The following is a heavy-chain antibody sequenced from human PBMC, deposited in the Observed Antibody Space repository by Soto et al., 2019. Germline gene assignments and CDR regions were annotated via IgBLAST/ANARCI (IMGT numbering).Heavy chain of an antibody. J-gene: IGHJ5*02. CDR2: ISFDGGNK. Sequence: QVQLVESGGGVVQPGRSLRLSCAASGFTFSSYAMHWVRQAPGKGLEWVAVISFDGGNKYYADSVKGRFTISRDNSKNTLYLQMNSLRAEDTAVYFCARSLIPARPAWFDPWGQGTLVTVSS. CDR1: GFTFSSYA. D-gene: IGHD6-6*01. CDR3: ARSLIPARPAWFDP. V-gene: IGHV3-30-3*01.